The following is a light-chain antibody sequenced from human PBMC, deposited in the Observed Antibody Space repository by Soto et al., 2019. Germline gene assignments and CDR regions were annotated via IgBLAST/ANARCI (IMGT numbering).Light chain of an antibody. J-gene: IGLJ1*01. CDR1: SSDIGAYDY. CDR3: FSSTTTSTHV. Sequence: LTQPASLSGSPGQSITISCTGTSSDIGAYDYVSWFQQHPGKAPKLMISEVNNRPSGVSNRFSGSKSGNMAYLTISGLQVEDEAEYFCFSSTTTSTHVFGTGTKVTVL. CDR2: EVN. V-gene: IGLV2-14*01.